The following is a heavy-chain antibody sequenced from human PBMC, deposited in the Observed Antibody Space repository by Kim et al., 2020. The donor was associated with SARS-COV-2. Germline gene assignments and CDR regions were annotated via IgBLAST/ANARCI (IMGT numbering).Heavy chain of an antibody. V-gene: IGHV3-43*01. CDR2: ISWDGGST. J-gene: IGHJ6*02. D-gene: IGHD6-13*01. CDR3: AKDTLRGAAGTVYYYGMDV. Sequence: GGSLRLSCAASGFTFDDYTMHWVRQAPGKGLEWVSLISWDGGSTYYADSVKGRFTISRDNSKNSLYLQMNSLRTEDTALYYCAKDTLRGAAGTVYYYGMDVWGQGTTVTVSS. CDR1: GFTFDDYT.